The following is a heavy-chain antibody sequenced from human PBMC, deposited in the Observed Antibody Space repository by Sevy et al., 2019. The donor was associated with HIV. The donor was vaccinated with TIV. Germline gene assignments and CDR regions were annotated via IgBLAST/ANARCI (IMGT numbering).Heavy chain of an antibody. CDR2: ISGSGGST. Sequence: QLGGSLRLSCAASGFTFSSYAMSWVRQAPGKGLEWVSAISGSGGSTYYADSVKGRFTISRDNSKNTLYLQMNSLRAEDTAVYYCAKDHFRERATFGGVISYWGQGTLVTVSS. D-gene: IGHD3-16*01. J-gene: IGHJ4*02. CDR3: AKDHFRERATFGGVISY. CDR1: GFTFSSYA. V-gene: IGHV3-23*01.